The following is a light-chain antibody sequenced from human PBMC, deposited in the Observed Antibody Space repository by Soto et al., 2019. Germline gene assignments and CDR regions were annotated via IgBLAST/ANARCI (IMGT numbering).Light chain of an antibody. Sequence: QSALTQPPSASGSPGQSVTISCTGTSSDVGAYDYVSRYQQHPGKAPKLMIYEINKRPSGVPDRFSGSKSGNTASLTVSGLQAEDEADYYCSSFAGSNNFPYVFGTGTKLTVL. CDR2: EIN. CDR1: SSDVGAYDY. J-gene: IGLJ1*01. CDR3: SSFAGSNNFPYV. V-gene: IGLV2-8*01.